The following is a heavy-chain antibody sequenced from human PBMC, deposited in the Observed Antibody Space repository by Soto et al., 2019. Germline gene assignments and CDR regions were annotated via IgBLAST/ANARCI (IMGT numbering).Heavy chain of an antibody. J-gene: IGHJ5*02. CDR1: GYTFTSYD. D-gene: IGHD2-2*01. V-gene: IGHV1-8*01. CDR2: MNPNSGNT. Sequence: QVQLVQSGAEVKKPGASVKVSCKASGYTFTSYDINWVRQATGQGLEWMGWMNPNSGNTGYAQKFKGRGTTTRKTSIRTAYMELSSLRSKDKAVYYCASGDPRLRYCSSTRCLRENNGFDPWGQGTLVTVSS. CDR3: ASGDPRLRYCSSTRCLRENNGFDP.